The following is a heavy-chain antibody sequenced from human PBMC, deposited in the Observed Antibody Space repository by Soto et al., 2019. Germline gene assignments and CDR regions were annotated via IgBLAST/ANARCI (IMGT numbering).Heavy chain of an antibody. D-gene: IGHD3-3*01. J-gene: IGHJ4*02. CDR1: GFTFSSYA. CDR3: AKSDSTYYDFWSGYYSFDY. Sequence: PGGSLRLSCAASGFTFSSYAMSWVRQAPGKGLEWVSAISGSGGSTYYADSVKGRFTISRDNSKNTLYLQMNSLRAEDTAVYYCAKSDSTYYDFWSGYYSFDYWGQGTLVTVSS. CDR2: ISGSGGST. V-gene: IGHV3-23*01.